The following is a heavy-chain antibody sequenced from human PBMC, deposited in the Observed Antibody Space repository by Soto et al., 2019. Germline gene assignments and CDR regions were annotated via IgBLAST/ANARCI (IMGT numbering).Heavy chain of an antibody. CDR2: VSYSGNT. D-gene: IGHD3-22*01. V-gene: IGHV4-39*01. Sequence: QLQLQESGPGLVKPSETLSLTCTVSDVSISSDYYWGWIRQPPGKGLEWIGTVSYSGNTYYKTSLKSRATISVDTSKSQFALNLPSVTAADTAVYYCVRLSGSGYRTLGYWGQGILVTVSS. CDR1: DVSISSDYY. J-gene: IGHJ1*01. CDR3: VRLSGSGYRTLGY.